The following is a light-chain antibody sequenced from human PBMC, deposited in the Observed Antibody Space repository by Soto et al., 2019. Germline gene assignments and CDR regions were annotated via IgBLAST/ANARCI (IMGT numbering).Light chain of an antibody. CDR2: DAS. CDR3: QQYNSYSWT. J-gene: IGKJ1*01. Sequence: IQMTQSPSTLSASVGDRVTITCRASQSLNNWLAWYQQKPGIAPKLLIYDASNLESGVPSRFSGSGSGTEFTLTISNLQPDDFATYYCQQYNSYSWTFGQGTKVDIK. V-gene: IGKV1-5*01. CDR1: QSLNNW.